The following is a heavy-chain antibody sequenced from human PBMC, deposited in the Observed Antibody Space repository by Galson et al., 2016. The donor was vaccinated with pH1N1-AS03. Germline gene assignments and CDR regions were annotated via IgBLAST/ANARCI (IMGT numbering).Heavy chain of an antibody. CDR2: IKNDGTTT. V-gene: IGHV3-74*01. CDR3: AVPVGN. J-gene: IGHJ4*02. D-gene: IGHD1-26*01. Sequence: SLRLSCAASGFTFSTYWMHWVRQAPGKGLVWVSYIKNDGTTTYYADSVKGRFTISRDNAKNSLYLQMDNLRAEDKAVYQCAVPVGNWGQGILVTVSS. CDR1: GFTFSTYW.